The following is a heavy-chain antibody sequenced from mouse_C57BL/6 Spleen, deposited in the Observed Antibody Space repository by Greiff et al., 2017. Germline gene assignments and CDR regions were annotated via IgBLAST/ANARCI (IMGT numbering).Heavy chain of an antibody. Sequence: QVHVKQPGAELVKPGASVKLSCKASGYTFTSYWMHWVKQRPGQGLEWIGMIHPNSGSTNYNEKFKSKATLTVDKSSSSAYMQLSSLTSEDSAVYYCASGDDYVPFAYWGQGTLVTVSA. CDR1: GYTFTSYW. CDR2: IHPNSGST. CDR3: ASGDDYVPFAY. J-gene: IGHJ3*01. D-gene: IGHD2-4*01. V-gene: IGHV1-64*01.